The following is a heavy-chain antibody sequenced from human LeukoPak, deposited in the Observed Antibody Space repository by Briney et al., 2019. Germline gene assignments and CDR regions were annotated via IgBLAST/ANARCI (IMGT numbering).Heavy chain of an antibody. CDR1: GFTVSSNY. V-gene: IGHV3-53*01. CDR2: IYSGGST. Sequence: GGPLRLSCAASGFTVSSNYMSWVRQAPGKGLEWVSVIYSGGSTYYADSVKGRFTISRDNSKNTLYLQMNSLRAEDTAVYYCARVDGSGSYWVHYYYMDVWGKGTTVTVSS. D-gene: IGHD3-10*01. J-gene: IGHJ6*03. CDR3: ARVDGSGSYWVHYYYMDV.